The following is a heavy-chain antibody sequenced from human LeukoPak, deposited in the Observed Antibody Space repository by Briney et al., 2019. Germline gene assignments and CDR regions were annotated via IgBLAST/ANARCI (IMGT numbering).Heavy chain of an antibody. CDR3: AKSPYRFDALDI. J-gene: IGHJ3*02. D-gene: IGHD2-21*01. V-gene: IGHV3-23*01. Sequence: PGGSLRLSCAASGFTFSTYTMNWVRQAPGKGLELVSVISGSGVSTYYADSVKGRFTISRDNSKNTLYLQMNSLRVEDTAVYYCAKSPYRFDALDIWGQGTMVTVSS. CDR1: GFTFSTYT. CDR2: ISGSGVST.